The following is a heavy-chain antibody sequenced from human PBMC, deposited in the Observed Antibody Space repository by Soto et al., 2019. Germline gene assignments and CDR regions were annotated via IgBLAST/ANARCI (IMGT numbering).Heavy chain of an antibody. J-gene: IGHJ5*02. CDR2: IYYSGST. D-gene: IGHD3-3*01. V-gene: IGHV4-59*01. Sequence: PSETLSLTCTVPGGSISSYYWSWIRQPPGKGLEWIGYIYYSGSTNYNPSLKSRVTISVDTSKNQFSLKLSSVTAADTAVYYCARGSFWSGYSVHNWFDPWGQGTLVTVSS. CDR1: GGSISSYY. CDR3: ARGSFWSGYSVHNWFDP.